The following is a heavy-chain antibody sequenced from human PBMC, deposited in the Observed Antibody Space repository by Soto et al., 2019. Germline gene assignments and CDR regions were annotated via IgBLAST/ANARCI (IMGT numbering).Heavy chain of an antibody. J-gene: IGHJ4*03. CDR3: AKDLLPYCSGGSCYVDY. CDR2: ISYDGSNK. CDR1: GFTFSSYG. Sequence: QVQLVESGGGVVQPGRSLRLSCAASGFTFSSYGMHWVRQAPGKGLEWVAVISYDGSNKYYADSVKGRFTISRDNSKNTLYLQMNSLRTEDTAVYYCAKDLLPYCSGGSCYVDYWGQGTLVTVSS. V-gene: IGHV3-30*18. D-gene: IGHD2-15*01.